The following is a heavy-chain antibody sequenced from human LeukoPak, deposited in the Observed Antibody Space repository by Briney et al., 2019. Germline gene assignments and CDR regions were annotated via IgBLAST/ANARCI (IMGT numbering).Heavy chain of an antibody. CDR3: ARHRRGRGVIGTNWFDP. CDR2: ISYIGST. J-gene: IGHJ5*02. CDR1: GGSISSYY. D-gene: IGHD3-10*01. V-gene: IGHV4-59*08. Sequence: PSETLSLTCTVSGGSISSYYWSWIRQPPGKGLEWIGYISYIGSTNYNPSLKSRVTISVDTSKNQFSLKLSSVTAADTAVYYCARHRRGRGVIGTNWFDPWGQGTLVTVSS.